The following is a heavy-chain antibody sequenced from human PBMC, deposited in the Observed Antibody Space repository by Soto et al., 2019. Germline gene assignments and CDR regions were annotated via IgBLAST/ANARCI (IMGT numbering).Heavy chain of an antibody. CDR3: VRHAQWLIRAY. CDR1: GGSISNYY. Sequence: SETLSLTCTVSGGSISNYYWSWIRQPPGKGLEWIGSISYSGDTIYNPSLQSRLTIFVDTSKNQFSLKLSSVTAADTAVYYCVRHAQWLIRAYWGQGSLVTVSS. V-gene: IGHV4-59*08. D-gene: IGHD6-19*01. J-gene: IGHJ4*02. CDR2: ISYSGDT.